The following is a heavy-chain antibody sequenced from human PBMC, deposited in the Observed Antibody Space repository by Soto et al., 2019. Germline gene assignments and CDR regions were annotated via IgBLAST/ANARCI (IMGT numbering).Heavy chain of an antibody. J-gene: IGHJ4*02. CDR1: GFPFSDYY. CDR2: ISSTGAYT. Sequence: QVQVVESGGDLVRPGGALRLSCVASGFPFSDYYMTWFRQAPGKGPEWVAYISSTGAYTDYADSVKGRFTIIRDNNMNSFCLQMSSLTEEDTGIYCCARGTSRRSPPDYWGQGSLVTVSS. CDR3: ARGTSRRSPPDY. V-gene: IGHV3-11*05.